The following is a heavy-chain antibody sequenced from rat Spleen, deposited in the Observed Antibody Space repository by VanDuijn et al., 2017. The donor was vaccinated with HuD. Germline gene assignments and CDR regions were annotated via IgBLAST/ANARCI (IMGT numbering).Heavy chain of an antibody. D-gene: IGHD4-3*01. J-gene: IGHJ2*01. CDR3: ARGVADY. V-gene: IGHV5-17*01. Sequence: EVQLVESGGGLIQPGRSLKFSCAASGFTFSDYAMAWVRQAPKKGLECVATILYDGSTTYYRDSVKGRFTISRDDAQSTLYLQMNSLRSDDTATYYCARGVADYWGQGVMVTVSS. CDR1: GFTFSDYA. CDR2: ILYDGSTT.